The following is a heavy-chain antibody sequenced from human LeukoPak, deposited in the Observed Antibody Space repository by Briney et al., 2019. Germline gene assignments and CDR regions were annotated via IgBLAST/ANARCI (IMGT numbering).Heavy chain of an antibody. CDR3: ARDGGYSSGWFYYFDY. Sequence: GGSLRLSCAASGFTFSSYIMNWVRQAPGKGLEWVSSISSSSSYIYYADSVKGRFTISRDNAKNSLYLQMNSLRAEDTAVYYCARDGGYSSGWFYYFDYWGQGTLVTVSS. V-gene: IGHV3-21*01. CDR2: ISSSSSYI. CDR1: GFTFSSYI. J-gene: IGHJ4*02. D-gene: IGHD6-19*01.